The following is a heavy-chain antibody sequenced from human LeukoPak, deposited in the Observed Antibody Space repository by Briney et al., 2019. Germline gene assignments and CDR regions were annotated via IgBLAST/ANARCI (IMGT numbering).Heavy chain of an antibody. CDR2: IKPSGGST. CDR3: ARHSNGWAFDI. CDR1: GYTFTSYY. J-gene: IGHJ3*02. D-gene: IGHD2-15*01. Sequence: GASVKVSCKASGYTFTSYYMHWVRQAPGQGLEWMGIIKPSGGSTSYAQKFQDRVTMTWDMSTSTVYMELSSLRSEDTAVYYCARHSNGWAFDIWGQGTMVTVSS. V-gene: IGHV1-46*01.